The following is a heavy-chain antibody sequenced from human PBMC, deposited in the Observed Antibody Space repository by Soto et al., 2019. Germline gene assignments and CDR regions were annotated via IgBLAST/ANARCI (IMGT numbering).Heavy chain of an antibody. Sequence: SLRLAWAFSGFTFDDNGMHWVRQAPEKGLEWVSGINWKSDIGYADSVKGRFTISRDNAENSLYLQMNSLRAEDTALYYCAISQDRGGRTTFIYWGQGTQVTVSS. J-gene: IGHJ4*02. D-gene: IGHD3-16*01. CDR3: AISQDRGGRTTFIY. CDR2: INWKSDI. V-gene: IGHV3-9*01. CDR1: GFTFDDNG.